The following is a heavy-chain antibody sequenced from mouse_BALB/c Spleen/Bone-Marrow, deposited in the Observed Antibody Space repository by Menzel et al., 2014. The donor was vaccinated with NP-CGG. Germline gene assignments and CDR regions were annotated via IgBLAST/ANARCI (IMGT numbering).Heavy chain of an antibody. CDR3: ARLGYYGGFAY. CDR1: GFDFSGFW. D-gene: IGHD2-3*01. V-gene: IGHV4-1*02. CDR2: INPDSSTI. J-gene: IGHJ3*01. Sequence: VQLKESGGGLVQPGGSLKLSCAASGFDFSGFWMGWVRPAPGKGLEWIGEINPDSSTINYTPSLKDRFIISRDNAKNTLYLQMSKVRSEDTALYYCARLGYYGGFAYWGQGTLVTVSA.